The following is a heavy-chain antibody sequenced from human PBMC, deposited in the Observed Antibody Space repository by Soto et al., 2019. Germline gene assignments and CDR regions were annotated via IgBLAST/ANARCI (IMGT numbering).Heavy chain of an antibody. CDR2: TRNKANSYTT. CDR3: HYYYDSSGYIRGAFDI. D-gene: IGHD3-22*01. V-gene: IGHV3-72*01. CDR1: GFTFSDHY. Sequence: GSLRLSCAASGFTFSDHYMDWVRQAPGKGLEWVGRTRNKANSYTTEYAASVKGRFTTSRDDSKNSLYLQMNSLKTEDTAVYYCHYYYDSSGYIRGAFDIWGQGTMVTVSS. J-gene: IGHJ3*02.